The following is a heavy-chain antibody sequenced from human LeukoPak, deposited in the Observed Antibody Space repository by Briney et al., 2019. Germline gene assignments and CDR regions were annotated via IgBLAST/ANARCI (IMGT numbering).Heavy chain of an antibody. J-gene: IGHJ4*02. V-gene: IGHV3-23*01. Sequence: GGSLRLSCAASGFTFSSYAMSWVRQAPGKGLEWVSTIGGSGGSTYYADSVKGRFTISRDNSKNTLYLQMNSLRAEDTAVYYCASPPGDCGSTSCVFWGQGTLVTVSS. CDR3: ASPPGDCGSTSCVF. CDR1: GFTFSSYA. D-gene: IGHD2-2*01. CDR2: IGGSGGST.